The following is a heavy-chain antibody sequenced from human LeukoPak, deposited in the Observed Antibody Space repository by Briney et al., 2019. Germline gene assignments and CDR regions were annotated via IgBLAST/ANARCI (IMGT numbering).Heavy chain of an antibody. CDR1: GFTFSNYA. D-gene: IGHD6-13*01. CDR2: ISGSGDST. Sequence: GGSLRRSCAASGFTFSNYAMSWVRQAPGKGLDWVSTISGSGDSTYYVDSVKGRFSISRDNSKNTVYLQMNSLRAEDTAVYYCAKLRGSTWDPFDYWGQGTLVTVSS. V-gene: IGHV3-23*01. J-gene: IGHJ4*02. CDR3: AKLRGSTWDPFDY.